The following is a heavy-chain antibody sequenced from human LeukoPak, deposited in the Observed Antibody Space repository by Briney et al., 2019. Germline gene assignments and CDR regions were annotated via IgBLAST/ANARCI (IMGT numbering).Heavy chain of an antibody. V-gene: IGHV1-69*01. D-gene: IGHD3-10*01. CDR2: IIPIFGTA. CDR1: GGTFSSYA. CDR3: ARGRNYYGSGSYHGFYYYYGMDV. J-gene: IGHJ6*02. Sequence: ASVKVSCKASGGTFSSYAISRVRQAPGQGLEWMGGIIPIFGTANYAQKFQGRVTITADESTSTAYMELSSLRSEDTAVYYCARGRNYYGSGSYHGFYYYYGMDVWGQGTTVTVSS.